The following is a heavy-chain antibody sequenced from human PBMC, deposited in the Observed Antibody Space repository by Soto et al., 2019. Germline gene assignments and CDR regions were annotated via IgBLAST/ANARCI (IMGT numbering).Heavy chain of an antibody. CDR1: GYTFIRYG. D-gene: IGHD3-16*01. J-gene: IGHJ6*02. V-gene: IGHV1-18*01. CDR2: ISPYNDYT. Sequence: QVQLVQSAAEVKKPGASVKVSCKTSGYTFIRYGIAWVRQAPGQGLEWVGWISPYNDYTIYAQKLQGRVTMTAGTSTRTVYMEMRGLKSDDTTVYHCARGGYYDHSWGKLSHYGLAVWGQGTPVSVSS. CDR3: ARGGYYDHSWGKLSHYGLAV.